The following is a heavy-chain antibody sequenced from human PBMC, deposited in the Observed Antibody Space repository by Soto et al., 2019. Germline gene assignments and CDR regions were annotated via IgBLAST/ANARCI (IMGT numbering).Heavy chain of an antibody. CDR3: ARGTSWQLPFDY. V-gene: IGHV4-59*01. Sequence: PSETLSLTCTVSSDSISSYYWSWIRQPPEKRLEWIGYISYSGSTDYNPSLKSRVTISGDTSKNQFSLKVSSVTAADTAVYYCARGTSWQLPFDYWGQGTLVTVSS. CDR1: SDSISSYY. D-gene: IGHD6-13*01. CDR2: ISYSGST. J-gene: IGHJ4*02.